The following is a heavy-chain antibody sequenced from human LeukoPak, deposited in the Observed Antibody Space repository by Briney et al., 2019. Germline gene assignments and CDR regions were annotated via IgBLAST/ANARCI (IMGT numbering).Heavy chain of an antibody. J-gene: IGHJ5*02. CDR1: GYTFISYG. V-gene: IGHV1-18*04. D-gene: IGHD6-13*01. Sequence: ASVKVSCKASGYTFISYGVTWVRQAPGQGLEWMGWISGYNGDTNYAPNLQDRFTVTTDTSTSTAYMELRSLRSDDTAVYYCARGGASSSWYSENNWLDPWGQGTLVTVSS. CDR2: ISGYNGDT. CDR3: ARGGASSSWYSENNWLDP.